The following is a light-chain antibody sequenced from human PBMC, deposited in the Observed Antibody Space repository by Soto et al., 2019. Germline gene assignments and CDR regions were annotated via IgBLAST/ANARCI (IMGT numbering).Light chain of an antibody. CDR2: DAS. J-gene: IGKJ5*01. CDR1: QSVSSY. CDR3: QQYGSSPPIT. Sequence: EVVMTQSPGTLSLSPGEAATLSCRASQSVSSYLAWYQQKPGQAPRLLIYDASDRASGIPARFSGSGSGTDFTLTISRLEPEDFAVYYCQQYGSSPPITFGQGTRLEIK. V-gene: IGKV3-20*01.